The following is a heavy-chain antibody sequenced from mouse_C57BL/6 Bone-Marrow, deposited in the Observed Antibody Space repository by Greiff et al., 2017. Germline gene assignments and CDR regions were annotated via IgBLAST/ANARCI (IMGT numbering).Heavy chain of an antibody. J-gene: IGHJ2*01. V-gene: IGHV1-53*01. CDR1: GYTFTSYW. D-gene: IGHD1-1*01. CDR2: INPSNGGT. Sequence: QVQLQQPGTELVKPGASVKLSCKASGYTFTSYWMHWVQQRPGQGLEWIGNINPSNGGTNYNEKFKSKATLTVDKSSSTAYMQLSSLTSEDSAVYYCAREDYYGSSPYYFDYWGQGTTLTVSS. CDR3: AREDYYGSSPYYFDY.